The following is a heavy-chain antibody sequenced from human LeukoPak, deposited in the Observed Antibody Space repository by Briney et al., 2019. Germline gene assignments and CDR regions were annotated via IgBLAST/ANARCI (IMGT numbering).Heavy chain of an antibody. CDR1: GGSISSSSYY. V-gene: IGHV4-39*01. CDR3: ARLVGYCSSPSCYGFDY. D-gene: IGHD2-2*01. J-gene: IGHJ4*02. CDR2: IYYSGST. Sequence: SETLSLTCTVSGGSISSSSYYWGWIRQPPGKGLEWIGSIYYSGSTYYNPSLKSRVTISVDTSKHQFSLKLSSVPAADTAVYYCARLVGYCSSPSCYGFDYWGQGTLVTVSS.